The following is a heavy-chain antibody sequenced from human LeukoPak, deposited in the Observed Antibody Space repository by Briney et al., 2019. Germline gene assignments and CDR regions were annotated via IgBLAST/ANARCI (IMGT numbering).Heavy chain of an antibody. Sequence: ASVKVSCKASGYTFTGYYMHWVRQAPGQGLEWMGWISPNSGGTNYAQKFQGRVTMTRDTSISTAYMELSRLRSDDTAVYYCARVKVVVPAAKFGWFDTWGQGTLVTVSS. V-gene: IGHV1-2*02. J-gene: IGHJ5*02. D-gene: IGHD2-2*01. CDR1: GYTFTGYY. CDR2: ISPNSGGT. CDR3: ARVKVVVPAAKFGWFDT.